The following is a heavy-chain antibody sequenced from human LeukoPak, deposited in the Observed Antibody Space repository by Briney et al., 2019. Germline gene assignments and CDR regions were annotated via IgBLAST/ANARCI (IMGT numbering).Heavy chain of an antibody. J-gene: IGHJ4*02. V-gene: IGHV3-21*01. Sequence: GGSLRLSCAASGFTFSSYSMNWVRQAPGKGLEWVSSISSSSSYIYYAESVKGRFTISRDNAKNSLYLQMNSLRAEGTAVYYCARDFHSGVRGVILKYFDYWGQGTLVTVSS. D-gene: IGHD3-10*01. CDR2: ISSSSSYI. CDR3: ARDFHSGVRGVILKYFDY. CDR1: GFTFSSYS.